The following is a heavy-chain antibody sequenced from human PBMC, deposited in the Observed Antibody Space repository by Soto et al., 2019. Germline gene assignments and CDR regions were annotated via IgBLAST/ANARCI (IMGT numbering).Heavy chain of an antibody. CDR3: ARGRGYSSGPHYFDY. J-gene: IGHJ4*02. Sequence: PGGSLRLSCAASGFTVSSNYMSWVRQAPGKGLEWVSVIYSGGSTYYADSVKGRFTISRDNSKNTLYLQMNSLRAEDTAVYYCARGRGYSSGPHYFDYWGQGTLVTVSS. CDR1: GFTVSSNY. D-gene: IGHD6-19*01. V-gene: IGHV3-53*01. CDR2: IYSGGST.